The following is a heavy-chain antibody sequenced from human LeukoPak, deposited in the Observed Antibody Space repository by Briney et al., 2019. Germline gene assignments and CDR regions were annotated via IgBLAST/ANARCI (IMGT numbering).Heavy chain of an antibody. V-gene: IGHV3-30*18. CDR1: GFTFSSYG. CDR3: AKWSPSIVGTATPTHYFDY. J-gene: IGHJ4*02. CDR2: ISNDGGNK. D-gene: IGHD1-26*01. Sequence: GGSLRLSCAASGFTFSSYGMHWVRQAPGKGPEGVAVISNDGGNKYYAGSVKGRFTISRDNAKNTVYLQMNSLRAEDTAVYYCAKWSPSIVGTATPTHYFDYWGQGTQVTVSS.